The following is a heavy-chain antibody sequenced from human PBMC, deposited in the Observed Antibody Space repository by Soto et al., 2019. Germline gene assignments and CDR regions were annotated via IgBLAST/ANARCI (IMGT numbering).Heavy chain of an antibody. CDR3: SYDTFGDKDF. D-gene: IGHD3-9*01. CDR1: GFTVTSNG. CDR2: ISPNGQGI. V-gene: IGHV3-23*01. Sequence: GGSLRLSCGVSGFTVTSNGVSWVRQAPGKGLEWVSAISPNGQGIRYADSVKGRFTISRDNAKNTLYLQMNSLGVEDTALYYCSYDTFGDKDFWGQGTPVTVSS. J-gene: IGHJ4*02.